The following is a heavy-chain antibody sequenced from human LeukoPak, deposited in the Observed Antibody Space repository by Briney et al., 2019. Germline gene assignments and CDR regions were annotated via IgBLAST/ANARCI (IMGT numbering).Heavy chain of an antibody. V-gene: IGHV4-39*01. CDR2: IYSSGNT. CDR1: GASISSNNYY. CDR3: AKSGGSGLIDY. D-gene: IGHD1-26*01. Sequence: SETLSLTRTVSGASISSNNYYWGWVRQPPGKGLEWIGNIYSSGNTYCNASLKSRVTIYIDTSKNQFSLNLSSVTAADTAVYYCAKSGGSGLIDYWGQGTLVTVSS. J-gene: IGHJ4*02.